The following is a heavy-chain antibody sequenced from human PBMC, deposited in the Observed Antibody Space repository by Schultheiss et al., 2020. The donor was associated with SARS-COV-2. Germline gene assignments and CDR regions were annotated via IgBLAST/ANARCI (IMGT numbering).Heavy chain of an antibody. Sequence: GSLRLSCAVYGGSFSGYYWSWIRQPPGKGLERIGEINHSGSTNYNPSLKSRVTISVDTSKNQFSLKLSSVTAADTAVYYCASSKGRGAFDIWGQGTMVTVSS. CDR1: GGSFSGYY. CDR3: ASSKGRGAFDI. D-gene: IGHD3-10*01. CDR2: INHSGST. J-gene: IGHJ3*02. V-gene: IGHV4-34*01.